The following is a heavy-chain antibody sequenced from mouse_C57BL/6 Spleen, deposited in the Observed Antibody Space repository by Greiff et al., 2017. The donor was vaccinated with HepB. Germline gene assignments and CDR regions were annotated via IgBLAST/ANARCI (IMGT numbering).Heavy chain of an antibody. D-gene: IGHD1-1*01. CDR2: IYPGSGST. CDR3: ARPPYYGSSSWFAY. CDR1: GYTFTSYW. J-gene: IGHJ3*01. Sequence: QVQLQQPGAELVKPGASVKMSCQASGYTFTSYWITWVKQRPGQGLEWIGDIYPGSGSTNYNEKFKSKATLTVDTSSSTAYMQLSSLTSEDSAVYYCARPPYYGSSSWFAYWGQGTLVTVSA. V-gene: IGHV1-55*01.